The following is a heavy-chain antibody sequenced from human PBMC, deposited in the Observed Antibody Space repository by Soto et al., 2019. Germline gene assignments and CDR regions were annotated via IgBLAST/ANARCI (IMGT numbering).Heavy chain of an antibody. V-gene: IGHV1-69*01. CDR2: IIPIFGTA. J-gene: IGHJ6*01. CDR3: ARGRTVLLRISYYYYGMDV. Sequence: QVQLVQSGAEVKKPGSSVKVSCKASGGTFSSYAISWVRQAPGQGLEWMGGIIPIFGTANYAQKFQGRVTITADESTSTAYMELSSLRSEDTAVYYCARGRTVLLRISYYYYGMDVWGQGTTVTVSS. CDR1: GGTFSSYA. D-gene: IGHD2-15*01.